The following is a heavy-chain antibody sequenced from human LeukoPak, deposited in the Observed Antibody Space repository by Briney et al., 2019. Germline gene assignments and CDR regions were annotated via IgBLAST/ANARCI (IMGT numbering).Heavy chain of an antibody. Sequence: GGSLRLSCAASGFTVSSNYMSWVRQAPGKGLEWVSVIYSGGSTYYADSVKGRFTISRDNSKNTLYLQMNSLRAEDTAVYYCAKAGRYCSSTSCYTLGYWGQGTLVTVSS. D-gene: IGHD2-2*02. V-gene: IGHV3-53*01. CDR2: IYSGGST. CDR3: AKAGRYCSSTSCYTLGY. CDR1: GFTVSSNY. J-gene: IGHJ4*02.